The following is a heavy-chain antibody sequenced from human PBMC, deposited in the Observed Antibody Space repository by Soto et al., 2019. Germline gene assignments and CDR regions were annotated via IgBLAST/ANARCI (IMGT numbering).Heavy chain of an antibody. J-gene: IGHJ4*02. V-gene: IGHV4-59*08. CDR3: ARRWGRTFDY. CDR2: IYYSGST. Sequence: QVQLQESGPGLVKPSETLSLTCTVSGGSISSYYWSWIRQPPGKGLEWIGYIYYSGSTNYNPSLTSRVTRSVHTSKNQSSLKLSSVTAADTAVYYCARRWGRTFDYWGQGTLVTVSS. CDR1: GGSISSYY. D-gene: IGHD7-27*01.